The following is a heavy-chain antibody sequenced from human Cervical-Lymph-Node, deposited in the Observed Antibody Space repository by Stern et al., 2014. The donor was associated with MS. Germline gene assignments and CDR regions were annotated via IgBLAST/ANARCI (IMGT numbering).Heavy chain of an antibody. V-gene: IGHV1-18*01. CDR1: GYTFSTKG. CDR3: ARDYYNSGYPYFDF. Sequence: QVQLVQSGAEVKKPGASVKVSCKTSGYTFSTKGISWVRQAPGQGLEWMGWISTYNGNTHYSQKLQGRVTLTTDTSTTTAYMELRSLSPDDTAVYYCARDYYNSGYPYFDFWCQGTLVTVSS. CDR2: ISTYNGNT. J-gene: IGHJ4*02. D-gene: IGHD3-10*01.